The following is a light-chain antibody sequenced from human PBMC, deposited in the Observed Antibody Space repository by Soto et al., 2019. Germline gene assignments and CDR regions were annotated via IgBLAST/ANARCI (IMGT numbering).Light chain of an antibody. Sequence: DIQMTQSPSTLSASVGDRVTITCLARQSISSWLAWYQQKPGKAPKLLIYKAASLERGVPSRFSGSGSGTEFTLTISILQPDDFATYYCHQYNSYWTFGQGTKVEIK. CDR3: HQYNSYWT. J-gene: IGKJ1*01. CDR2: KAA. V-gene: IGKV1-5*03. CDR1: QSISSW.